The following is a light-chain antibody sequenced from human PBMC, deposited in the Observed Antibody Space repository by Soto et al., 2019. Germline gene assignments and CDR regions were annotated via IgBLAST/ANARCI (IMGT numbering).Light chain of an antibody. CDR3: CSSAPESTYV. V-gene: IGLV2-23*01. CDR1: SSGVGAYNS. CDR2: KGT. J-gene: IGLJ1*01. Sequence: QSAVAQPASVSGSPGQSIPISCTGTSSGVGAYNSVSWYQQHPHRAPQVIIDKGTQRPSGVSNRFSGSTSGNAASLTISPLQADDEADYFCCSSAPESTYVFGTGTKVTV.